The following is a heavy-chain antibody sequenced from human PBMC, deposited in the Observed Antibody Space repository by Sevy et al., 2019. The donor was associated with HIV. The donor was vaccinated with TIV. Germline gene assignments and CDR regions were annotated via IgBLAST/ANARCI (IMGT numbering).Heavy chain of an antibody. CDR1: GYTLTELS. CDR3: AEDPLELPRVGNAFDI. CDR2: FDREDGET. J-gene: IGHJ3*02. V-gene: IGHV1-24*01. D-gene: IGHD2-15*01. Sequence: ASVKVSCKVSGYTLTELSMHWVRQAPGKGLEWMGGFDREDGETIYAQKFQGRVTMTEDTSTETAYMELRSLGYEETAVYYCAEDPLELPRVGNAFDIWGQGTMVTISS.